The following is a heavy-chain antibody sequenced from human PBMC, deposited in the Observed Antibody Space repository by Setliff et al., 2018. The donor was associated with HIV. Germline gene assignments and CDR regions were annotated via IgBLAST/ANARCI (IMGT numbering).Heavy chain of an antibody. J-gene: IGHJ6*03. CDR1: GFTFSSSC. Sequence: GECLKISCVASGFTFSSSCMDWFRQAPGKGLEWVSSISYGSLYIYQSDSVRGRFTISRDDSKKSLYLQMNSLGAEDTAVYYCARSGGIGNYHWDVWGKGTTVTVSS. V-gene: IGHV3-21*01. CDR2: ISYGSLYI. D-gene: IGHD3-16*01. CDR3: ARSGGIGNYHWDV.